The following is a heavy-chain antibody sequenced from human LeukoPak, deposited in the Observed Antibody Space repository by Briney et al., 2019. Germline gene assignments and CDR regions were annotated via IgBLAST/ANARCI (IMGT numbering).Heavy chain of an antibody. CDR1: GFTFSNHA. D-gene: IGHD3-9*01. Sequence: GGSLRLSCAASGFTFSNHAMTWVRQAPGKGLEWVSIISGSGGSTSYADSVKGRFTISRDNSKNTLYLQMNSLRAEGTALYYCAKPYSGTILTGWFDPWGQGTLVTVSS. CDR2: ISGSGGST. CDR3: AKPYSGTILTGWFDP. J-gene: IGHJ5*02. V-gene: IGHV3-23*01.